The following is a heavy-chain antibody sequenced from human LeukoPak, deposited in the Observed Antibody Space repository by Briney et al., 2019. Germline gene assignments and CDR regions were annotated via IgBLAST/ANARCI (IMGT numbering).Heavy chain of an antibody. V-gene: IGHV1-46*01. CDR3: ARGGSSGERLYDF. Sequence: ASVKVSCKASGYTFTSYYMHWARQAPGQGLEWMGIINPNGGSTSYAQKFQGRVTMTRDTSTSTVYMELSSLRSEDTAVYYCARGGSSGERLYDFWGQGTLVTVSS. J-gene: IGHJ4*02. CDR2: INPNGGST. CDR1: GYTFTSYY. D-gene: IGHD3-10*01.